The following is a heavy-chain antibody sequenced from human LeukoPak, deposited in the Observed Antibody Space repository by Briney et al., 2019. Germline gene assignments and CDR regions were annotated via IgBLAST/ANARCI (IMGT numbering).Heavy chain of an antibody. D-gene: IGHD3-3*01. V-gene: IGHV3-66*02. J-gene: IGHJ4*02. CDR2: IYSGDST. CDR1: GSSSTY. CDR3: ARDLWDGTGY. Sequence: TGGSLRLSCVASGSSSTYTSWVRQAPGKGLEWVSVIYSGDSTYYADSVRGRFTISRDISKNTVYLQMNSLRPEDTAVYYCARDLWDGTGYWGQGTLVTVAS.